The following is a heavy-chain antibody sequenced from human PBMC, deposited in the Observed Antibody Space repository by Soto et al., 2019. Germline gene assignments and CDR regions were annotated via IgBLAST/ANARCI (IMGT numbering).Heavy chain of an antibody. D-gene: IGHD5-12*01. Sequence: QVQLVESGGGVVQPGRSLRLSCAASGFTFSSYGMHWVRQAPGKGLEWVAVIWYDGSNKYYADSVKGRFTISRDNSKNTLYLQMNSLSAEDTAVYYCARDRGGYGTYYFDYWGQGTLVTVSS. J-gene: IGHJ4*02. CDR2: IWYDGSNK. CDR1: GFTFSSYG. CDR3: ARDRGGYGTYYFDY. V-gene: IGHV3-33*01.